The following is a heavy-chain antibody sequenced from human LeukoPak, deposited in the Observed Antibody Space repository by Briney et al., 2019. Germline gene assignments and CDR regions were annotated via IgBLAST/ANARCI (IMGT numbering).Heavy chain of an antibody. V-gene: IGHV3-21*01. CDR2: ISSSSSYI. CDR3: ARDVGGTAMFTFDY. D-gene: IGHD5-18*01. Sequence: GGSLRLSCAASGFTFSSYSMNWVRQAPGKGLEWVSSISSSSSYICYADSVKARFTISRDNAKNSLYLQMNSLRAEDTAVYYCARDVGGTAMFTFDYWGQGTLVTVSS. J-gene: IGHJ4*02. CDR1: GFTFSSYS.